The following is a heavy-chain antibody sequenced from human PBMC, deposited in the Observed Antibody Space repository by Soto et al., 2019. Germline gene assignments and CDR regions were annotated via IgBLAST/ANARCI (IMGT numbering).Heavy chain of an antibody. CDR1: GYTFTGYY. Sequence: ASVKVSCKASGYTFTGYYMHWVRQAPGQGLEWMGWINPNSGGKNYAQKFQGRVTMTRDTSISTAYMELSRLRSDDTAVYYCARGDIVVVPAAVTLDYWGQGTLVTVSS. CDR2: INPNSGGK. J-gene: IGHJ4*02. V-gene: IGHV1-2*02. CDR3: ARGDIVVVPAAVTLDY. D-gene: IGHD2-2*01.